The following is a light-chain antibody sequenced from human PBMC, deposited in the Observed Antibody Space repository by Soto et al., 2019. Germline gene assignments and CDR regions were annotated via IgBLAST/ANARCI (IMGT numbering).Light chain of an antibody. V-gene: IGKV3-20*01. CDR2: AAS. CDR1: QSVSGSF. Sequence: EIVLTQSPGTLSLSPGERATLSCRASQSVSGSFLAWYQQKPGQAPRLLIYAASNRATGIPDRFSGSESGTDFTLTISRLEPDDFAVYYCQQYGSSPRTFGQGTKVDIK. J-gene: IGKJ1*01. CDR3: QQYGSSPRT.